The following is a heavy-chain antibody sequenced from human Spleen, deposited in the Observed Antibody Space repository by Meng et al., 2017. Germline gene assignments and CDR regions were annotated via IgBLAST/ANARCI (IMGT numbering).Heavy chain of an antibody. CDR3: ASGGYSGYGPDY. CDR1: GASIFGHY. D-gene: IGHD5-12*01. CDR2: VHYSGST. J-gene: IGHJ4*02. Sequence: GSLRLSCTVSGASIFGHYWSWIRRPPGKGLEWLGHVHYSGSTNYNPSLKSRVTMSVNTSKSQVSLKMASVTAADTAFYYCASGGYSGYGPDYWGQGTLVTVSS. V-gene: IGHV4-59*11.